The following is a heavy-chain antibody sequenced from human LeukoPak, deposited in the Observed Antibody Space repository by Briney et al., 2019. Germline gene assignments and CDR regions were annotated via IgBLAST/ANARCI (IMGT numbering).Heavy chain of an antibody. D-gene: IGHD3-22*01. CDR1: GYTFTSYG. CDR2: ISAYNGNT. J-gene: IGHJ4*02. V-gene: IGHV1-18*01. Sequence: EASVKVSCKASGYTFTSYGISWVRQAPGQGLEWMGWISAYNGNTNYAQKFQGRVTMTRDTSISTAYMELSRLRSDDTAVYYCARDRYYYDSSGYYDYWGQGTLVTVSS. CDR3: ARDRYYYDSSGYYDY.